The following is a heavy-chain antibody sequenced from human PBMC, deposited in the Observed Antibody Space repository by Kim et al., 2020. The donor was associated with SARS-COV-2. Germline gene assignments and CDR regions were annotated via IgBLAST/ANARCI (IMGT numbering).Heavy chain of an antibody. CDR3: ARAHNYYYYGLDV. V-gene: IGHV1-2*02. J-gene: IGHJ6*02. Sequence: ASVKVSCKAPGYSFTGYYIHWVRQVPGQGLEWMGWINPKTGDTKYAQKFQGRATMTRDTSISTAYMDLSSLRSDDTAVYYCARAHNYYYYGLDVWGQGTTVTVSS. CDR2: INPKTGDT. CDR1: GYSFTGYY.